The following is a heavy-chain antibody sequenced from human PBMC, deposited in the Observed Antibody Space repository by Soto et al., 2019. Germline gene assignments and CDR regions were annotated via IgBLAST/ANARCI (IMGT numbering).Heavy chain of an antibody. J-gene: IGHJ5*02. D-gene: IGHD3-9*01. Sequence: QVQLQESGPGLVKPSQTLSLTCTVSGGSISSGGYYWSWIRQHPGKGLEWIGYIYYSGSTYYNPSLKSRVTISVDTSKNQFSLKLSSVTAADTAVYYCARVGRDYDILTGYYPTTEFNWFNPWGQGTLVTVSS. CDR1: GGSISSGGYY. CDR3: ARVGRDYDILTGYYPTTEFNWFNP. CDR2: IYYSGST. V-gene: IGHV4-31*03.